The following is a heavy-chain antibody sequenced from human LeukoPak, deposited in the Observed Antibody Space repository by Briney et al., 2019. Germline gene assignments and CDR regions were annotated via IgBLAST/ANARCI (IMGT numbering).Heavy chain of an antibody. CDR2: IYYSGST. V-gene: IGHV4-59*01. Sequence: PSETLSLTCTVSGGSISSYYWSWIRQPPGKGLEWIGYIYYSGSTNYNPSLKSRVTISVDTSKNQFSLKLSSVTAADTAVYYCARSYCSSTSCYDYFDYWGQGTLVTV. CDR3: ARSYCSSTSCYDYFDY. CDR1: GGSISSYY. J-gene: IGHJ4*02. D-gene: IGHD2-2*01.